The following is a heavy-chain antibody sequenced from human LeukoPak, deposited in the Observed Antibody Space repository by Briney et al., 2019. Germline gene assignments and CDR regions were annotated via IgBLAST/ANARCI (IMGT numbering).Heavy chain of an antibody. J-gene: IGHJ4*02. CDR1: GFTFSTYA. CDR2: ISYDGTET. Sequence: GGSLRLSCVASGFTFSTYAMHWVRQAPGRGLEWMAAISYDGTETYYAGSVKGRFTISRDNSKNTLYLQMNSLRAEDTAVYYCASDVRLVYEYRYCGGDCYSVDYWGQGTLVTVSS. CDR3: ASDVRLVYEYRYCGGDCYSVDY. D-gene: IGHD2-21*01. V-gene: IGHV3-30*03.